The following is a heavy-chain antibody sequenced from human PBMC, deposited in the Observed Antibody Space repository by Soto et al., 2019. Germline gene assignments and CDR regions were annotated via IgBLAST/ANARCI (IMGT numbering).Heavy chain of an antibody. V-gene: IGHV5-51*01. CDR3: ARHRHYDSSGYYYYYYGMDV. Sequence: GESLKISCKGSGYSFTSYWIGWVRQMPGKGLEWMGIIYPGDSNTRYSPYLQGQVTISVDKSISTAYMQWSSLKATDTAMYYFARHRHYDSSGYYYYYYGMDVWGQGTTVTVSS. CDR1: GYSFTSYW. J-gene: IGHJ6*02. CDR2: IYPGDSNT. D-gene: IGHD3-22*01.